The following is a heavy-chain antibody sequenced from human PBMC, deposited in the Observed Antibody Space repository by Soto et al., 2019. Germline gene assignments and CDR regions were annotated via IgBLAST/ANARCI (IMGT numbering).Heavy chain of an antibody. CDR1: GGSISSTGYS. J-gene: IGHJ5*02. CDR3: ASPKIAFYNWFDP. V-gene: IGHV4-39*01. D-gene: IGHD3-3*02. CDR2: IYYSGST. Sequence: SETLSLTCTVSGGSISSTGYSCGWFRQPPGKGLEWIGSIYYSGSTYYNPSLKSRVTISVDTSKNQFSLKLSSVTAADTAVYYCASPKIAFYNWFDPWGQGTLVTVS.